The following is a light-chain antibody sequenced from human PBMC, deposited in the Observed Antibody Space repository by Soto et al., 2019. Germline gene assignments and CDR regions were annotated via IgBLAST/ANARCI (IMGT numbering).Light chain of an antibody. CDR1: QSINSW. Sequence: DLQLTQSPSTLSASVGDRVTITCRASQSINSWLAWYQQKPGKAPKLLVYKASSLESGVPSRFSGSGSGTEFTLTVSTLQPDDFATYYCQQYEAYPLTFGGGTKVEIK. J-gene: IGKJ4*01. CDR3: QQYEAYPLT. CDR2: KAS. V-gene: IGKV1-5*03.